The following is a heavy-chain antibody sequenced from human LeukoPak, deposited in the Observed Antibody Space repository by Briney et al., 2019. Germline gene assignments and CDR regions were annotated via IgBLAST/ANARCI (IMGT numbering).Heavy chain of an antibody. J-gene: IGHJ4*02. CDR3: ARSLVNDTPNDSSGYYSLDFDY. V-gene: IGHV4-34*01. CDR1: GGSFSGYY. Sequence: SETLSLTCAVYGGSFSGYYWSWIRQPPGKGLEWIGEINHSGSTNYNPSLKSRVTISVDTSKNQISLKLSSVTAADTAVYYCARSLVNDTPNDSSGYYSLDFDYWGQGTLVTVSS. CDR2: INHSGST. D-gene: IGHD3-22*01.